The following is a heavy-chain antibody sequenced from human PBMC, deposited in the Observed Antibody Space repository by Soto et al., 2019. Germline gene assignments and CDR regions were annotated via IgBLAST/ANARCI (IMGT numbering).Heavy chain of an antibody. D-gene: IGHD4-4*01. Sequence: LSETLSLTCTVSGGSISSYYWSWIRQPPGKGLEWIGCIYYSGSTNYNPSLKSRVTISVDTSKNQFSLKLSSVTAADTAVYYCARRPVYSNYGYYYMDVWGKGTTVTVSS. CDR1: GGSISSYY. CDR2: IYYSGST. CDR3: ARRPVYSNYGYYYMDV. V-gene: IGHV4-59*08. J-gene: IGHJ6*03.